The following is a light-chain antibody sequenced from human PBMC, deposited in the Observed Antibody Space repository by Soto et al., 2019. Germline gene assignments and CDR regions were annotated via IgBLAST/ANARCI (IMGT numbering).Light chain of an antibody. J-gene: IGKJ2*01. CDR3: QQYESTPPT. Sequence: DIVMTQSPDSLAVSLGERATINCKSSQSVLYSSNNKNYLAWYQQRPGQPPKLLIYWASTRESGVPDRFSGGGSRTDFTLAITGLQAEDVAVYYCQQYESTPPTFGQGTKLEIK. CDR1: QSVLYSSNNKNY. CDR2: WAS. V-gene: IGKV4-1*01.